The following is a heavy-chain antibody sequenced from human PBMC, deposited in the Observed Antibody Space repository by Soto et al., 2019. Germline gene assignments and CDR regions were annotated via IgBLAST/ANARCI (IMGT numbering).Heavy chain of an antibody. J-gene: IGHJ6*02. CDR1: GVTFSSYA. V-gene: IGHV1-69*13. D-gene: IGHD6-13*01. Sequence: ASVKVSCKASGVTFSSYAISWVRQAPGQGLEWMGGIIPIFGTANYAQKFQGRVTITADESTSTAYMELSSLRSEDTAVYYCARCSSSWYGTYYYYYYGMDVWGQGTTVTVSS. CDR3: ARCSSSWYGTYYYYYYGMDV. CDR2: IIPIFGTA.